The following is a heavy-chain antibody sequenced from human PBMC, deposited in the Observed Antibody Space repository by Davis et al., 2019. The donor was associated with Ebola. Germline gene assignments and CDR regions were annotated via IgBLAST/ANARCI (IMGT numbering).Heavy chain of an antibody. J-gene: IGHJ6*02. CDR3: ARGGSSPLFYYYYYGMDV. CDR2: ISTAGDT. V-gene: IGHV3-13*01. Sequence: PGGSLRLSCAASGFTFSSYDMHWVRQATGKGLEWVSAISTAGDTYYPGSVKGRFTISRENAKNSLYLQMNSLRAEDTAVYYCARGGSSPLFYYYYYGMDVWGQGTTVTVSS. D-gene: IGHD6-6*01. CDR1: GFTFSSYD.